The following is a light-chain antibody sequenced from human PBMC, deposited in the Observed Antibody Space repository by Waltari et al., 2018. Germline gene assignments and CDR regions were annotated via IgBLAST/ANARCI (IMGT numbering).Light chain of an antibody. V-gene: IGKV1-39*01. CDR2: AAS. J-gene: IGKJ2*01. CDR3: QQSYSTPRT. CDR1: QSISNY. Sequence: DIQMTQSPSSLSASVGDRVTITCRASQSISNYLTGYQQKPGKAPKLLIYAASSLQSGVQSRFSGSGSGTEFTLTSSSLQPEDFATYYCQQSYSTPRTFGQGTKLEIK.